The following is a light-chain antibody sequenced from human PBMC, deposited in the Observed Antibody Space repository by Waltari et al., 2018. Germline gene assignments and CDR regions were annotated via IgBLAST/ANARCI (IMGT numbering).Light chain of an antibody. CDR3: HQYTTYST. CDR1: QSVSPW. CDR2: QVS. J-gene: IGKJ2*01. V-gene: IGKV1-5*03. Sequence: DIKLTQSPSTLSASVGDRVTITCRASQSVSPWLAGYQQRPGKAPNLLIYQVSNLHSGVPSRFSGSGSGTEFTRTIASLQPDDFATYYCHQYTTYSTFGQGTKLDI.